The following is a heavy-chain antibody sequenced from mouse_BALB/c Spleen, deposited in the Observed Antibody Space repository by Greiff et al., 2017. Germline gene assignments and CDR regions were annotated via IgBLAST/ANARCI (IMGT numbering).Heavy chain of an antibody. CDR2: ISSGSSTI. D-gene: IGHD2-4*01. CDR1: GFTFSSFG. V-gene: IGHV5-17*02. Sequence: EVKLEESGGGLVQPGGSRKLSCAASGFTFSSFGMHWVRQAPEKGLEWVAYISSGSSTIYYADTVKGRFTISSDNPKNTLFLQMTSLRSEDTAMYYCARSMITTLYYYAMDYWGQGTSVTVSS. J-gene: IGHJ4*01. CDR3: ARSMITTLYYYAMDY.